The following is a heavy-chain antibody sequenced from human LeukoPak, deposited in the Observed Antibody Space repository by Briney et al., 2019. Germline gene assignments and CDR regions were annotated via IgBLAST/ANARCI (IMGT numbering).Heavy chain of an antibody. V-gene: IGHV1-2*02. CDR2: INPNSGGT. Sequence: GASVKVSCKASGYTFTGYYMHWVRQAPGQGLEWMGWINPNSGGTNYAQKFQGRVTMTRDTSISTAYMELSRLRSDDTAVYYCARDAISFDDFWSGYYFPTNWFDPWGQGTLVTVSS. J-gene: IGHJ5*02. CDR1: GYTFTGYY. CDR3: ARDAISFDDFWSGYYFPTNWFDP. D-gene: IGHD3-3*01.